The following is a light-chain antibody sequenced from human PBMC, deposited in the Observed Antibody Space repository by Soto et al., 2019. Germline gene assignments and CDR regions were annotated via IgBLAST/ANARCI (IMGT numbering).Light chain of an antibody. J-gene: IGKJ2*01. CDR3: HPYYYTRVT. V-gene: IGKV4-1*01. CDR1: QTILYTSNNRNY. CDR2: WAS. Sequence: DIVMTQSPDSLAVSLGERATINCKSSQTILYTSNNRNYLAWYQQKSGQPPKLLFSWASTRESGVPEPFNASGSGTNFTPTICSLQADDVAMYYCHPYYYTRVTFGQGTRLEVK.